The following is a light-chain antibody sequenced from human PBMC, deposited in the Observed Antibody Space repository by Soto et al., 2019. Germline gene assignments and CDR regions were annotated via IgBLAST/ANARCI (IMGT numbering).Light chain of an antibody. CDR1: QDIGNY. V-gene: IGKV1-33*01. Sequence: DIQVTQSPSSLSAAVEDRVTVTCPASQDIGNYLCWYQQRLGKAPKLLIYDASYLEAGVPSRFSGSGYGTDFNFTISSLQPEDFATYYCQQHDSLPLTFGGGTKVDIK. CDR3: QQHDSLPLT. J-gene: IGKJ4*01. CDR2: DAS.